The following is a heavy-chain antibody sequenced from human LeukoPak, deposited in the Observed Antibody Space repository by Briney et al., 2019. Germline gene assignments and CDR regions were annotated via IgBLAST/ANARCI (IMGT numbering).Heavy chain of an antibody. D-gene: IGHD3-22*01. CDR1: GFTFSRYD. CDR2: IRHDGSKN. CDR3: ARAHYYDSSAFDY. J-gene: IGHJ4*02. V-gene: IGHV3-30*02. Sequence: GGSLRLSCAASGFTFSRYDMNWVRQAPGKGLEWLAFIRHDGSKNYYADSVKGRFTISRDNAKNSLYLQMNSLRVEDTAIYYCARAHYYDSSAFDYWGQGTLVTVSS.